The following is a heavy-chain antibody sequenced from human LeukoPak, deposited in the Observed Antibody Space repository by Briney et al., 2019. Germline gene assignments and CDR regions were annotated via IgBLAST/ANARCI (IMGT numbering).Heavy chain of an antibody. J-gene: IGHJ4*02. CDR1: GLTFSNYV. CDR2: IGERGDHI. CDR3: ARSKYVGTSWYYFDY. Sequence: GGSLRLSCAASGLTFSNYVMGWVRQAPGKGLEWVSVIGERGDHIYYADSLKGRFTISRDNSKNTLYLQMNSLRAEDTAVYYCARSKYVGTSWYYFDYWGQGTLVTVSS. D-gene: IGHD6-13*01. V-gene: IGHV3-23*01.